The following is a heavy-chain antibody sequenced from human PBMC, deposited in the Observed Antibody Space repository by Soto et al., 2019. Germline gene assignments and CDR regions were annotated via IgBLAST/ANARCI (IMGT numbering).Heavy chain of an antibody. V-gene: IGHV6-1*01. CDR2: TYYRSKWYS. Sequence: SHALSLTGVSCAERDCSTRWACSFMRQSPSRVLEWLGRTYYRSKWYSDYAVSVKSRITINPDTSKNQFSLQLNSVTPEDTAVYYCARGSYYSRWVWGQATLVTLPS. J-gene: IGHJ4*02. D-gene: IGHD6-19*01. CDR3: ARGSYYSRWV. CDR1: AERDCSTRWA.